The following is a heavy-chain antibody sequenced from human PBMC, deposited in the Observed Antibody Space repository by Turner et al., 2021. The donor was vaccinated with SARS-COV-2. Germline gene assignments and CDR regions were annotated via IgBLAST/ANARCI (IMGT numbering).Heavy chain of an antibody. D-gene: IGHD3-3*01. CDR1: GFTLSPYS. CDR2: ISGTTTTI. V-gene: IGHV3-48*01. CDR3: AREHYDFWSGYFY. Sequence: EVQLVESGGGLVQPGGSLSLSCAASGFTLSPYSMSWVRQAPGKVPECVSYISGTTTTIYYADSLKCRFTISRDNAKNSLYLQMNNLRAEDTAMYYCAREHYDFWSGYFYWGQGTLVTVSS. J-gene: IGHJ4*02.